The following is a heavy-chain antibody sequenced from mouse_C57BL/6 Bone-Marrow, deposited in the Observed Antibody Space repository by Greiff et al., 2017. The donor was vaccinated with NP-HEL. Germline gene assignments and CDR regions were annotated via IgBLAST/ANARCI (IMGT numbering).Heavy chain of an antibody. J-gene: IGHJ4*01. Sequence: VQLVESGAELVRPGTSVKVSCKASGYAFTNYLIEWVKQRPGQGLEWIGVINPGSGGTNYNEKFKGKATLTADKSSSTAYMQLSSLTSEDSAVYFCARRGDYITTVVDYYAMDYWGQGTSVTVSS. CDR3: ARRGDYITTVVDYYAMDY. D-gene: IGHD1-1*01. V-gene: IGHV1-54*01. CDR1: GYAFTNYL. CDR2: INPGSGGT.